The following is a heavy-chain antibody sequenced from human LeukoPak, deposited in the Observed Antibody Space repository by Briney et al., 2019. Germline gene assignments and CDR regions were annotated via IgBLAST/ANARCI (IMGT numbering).Heavy chain of an antibody. Sequence: PGRSLRLSCAASGFTFSSYGMHWVRQAPGKGLEWVSAISGSGGSTYYADSVKGRFTISRDNSKNTLYLQMNSLRAEDTALYYCARASRSSWYYFAFDLWGRGTMVTVSS. CDR2: ISGSGGST. CDR1: GFTFSSYG. V-gene: IGHV3-23*01. CDR3: ARASRSSWYYFAFDL. J-gene: IGHJ3*01. D-gene: IGHD6-13*01.